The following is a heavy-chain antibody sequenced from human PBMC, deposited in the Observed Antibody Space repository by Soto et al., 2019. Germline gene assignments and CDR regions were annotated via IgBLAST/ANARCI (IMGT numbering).Heavy chain of an antibody. J-gene: IGHJ4*02. Sequence: GGSLRLSCAASGFTFSSYAMSWVRQAPGKGLEWVSAISGSGGSTYYADSVKGRFTISRDNSKNTLYLQMNSLRAEDTAVYYCAKGRHRLGVVTVFDYWGQGTLVTVSS. V-gene: IGHV3-23*01. CDR3: AKGRHRLGVVTVFDY. CDR1: GFTFSSYA. CDR2: ISGSGGST. D-gene: IGHD3-3*01.